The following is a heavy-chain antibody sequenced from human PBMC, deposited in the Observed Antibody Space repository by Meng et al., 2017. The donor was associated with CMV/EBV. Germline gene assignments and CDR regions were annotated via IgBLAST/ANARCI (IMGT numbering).Heavy chain of an antibody. CDR3: AKEVRIGAMVDY. CDR2: ISGSGGGT. CDR1: GFTFSSYG. Sequence: GESLKISCAASGFTFSSYGMSWVRQAPGKGLEWVSAISGSGGGTLYADSVKGRFTLSRDNSKNMLYLQMNSLRAEDTAVYYCAKEVRIGAMVDYGGQG. J-gene: IGHJ4*02. V-gene: IGHV3-23*01. D-gene: IGHD5-18*01.